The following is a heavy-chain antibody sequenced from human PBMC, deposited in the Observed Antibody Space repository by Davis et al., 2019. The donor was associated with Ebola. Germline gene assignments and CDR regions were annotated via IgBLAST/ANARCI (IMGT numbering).Heavy chain of an antibody. J-gene: IGHJ4*02. D-gene: IGHD4-23*01. CDR3: FRHGGSIDH. V-gene: IGHV3-73*01. CDR2: IRSKPNNHAT. CDR1: GFTFSGSA. Sequence: GGSLRLSCAASGFTFSGSAMHWVRQASGKGLEWVGHIRSKPNNHATAYAASVKGRFTISRDDSKNTAYLQMNSLKIEDTAIYYCFRHGGSIDHWGQGTLVTVSS.